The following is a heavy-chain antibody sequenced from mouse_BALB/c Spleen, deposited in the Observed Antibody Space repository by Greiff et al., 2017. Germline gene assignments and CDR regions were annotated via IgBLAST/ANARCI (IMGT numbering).Heavy chain of an antibody. CDR3: TVYYYGSGYFDV. CDR2: IYPSDSYT. Sequence: VQLQQPGAELVRPGASVKLSCKASGYTFTSYWINWVKQRPGQGLEWIGNIYPSDSYTNYNQKFKDKATLTVDKSSSTAYMQLSSPTSEDSAVYYCTVYYYGSGYFDVWGAGTTVTVSS. CDR1: GYTFTSYW. V-gene: IGHV1-69*02. J-gene: IGHJ1*01. D-gene: IGHD1-1*01.